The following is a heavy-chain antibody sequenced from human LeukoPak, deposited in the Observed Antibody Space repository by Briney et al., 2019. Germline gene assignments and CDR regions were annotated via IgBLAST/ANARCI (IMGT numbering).Heavy chain of an antibody. CDR2: IIVDGGTT. CDR3: AKGPKSVWGKYRENYFDF. D-gene: IGHD3-16*01. J-gene: IGHJ4*02. Sequence: GGSLRLSFDAAGFNFGNYGMAWVRQAPGGGSGWVSGIIVDGGTTFHADSVKGPFIMSRDNSKYTLFLQANSLSVEDTAVYYCAKGPKSVWGKYRENYFDFWGQGNLVTVSS. V-gene: IGHV3-23*01. CDR1: GFNFGNYG.